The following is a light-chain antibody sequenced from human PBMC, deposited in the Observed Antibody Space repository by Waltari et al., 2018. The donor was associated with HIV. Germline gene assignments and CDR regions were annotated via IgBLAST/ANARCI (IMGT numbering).Light chain of an antibody. J-gene: IGLJ1*01. CDR2: DVT. CDR3: SSYAGSSMSYA. V-gene: IGLV2-8*01. CDR1: SSHVGAFKY. Sequence: QSALTQPPSASGSPGPSVSISCTGASSHVGAFKYVCWYQQHPGKAPKLLIYDVTKRPSGVPDRFSGSKAGNTASLTVSGLQAEDEAHYYCSSYAGSSMSYAFGTGTKVTVL.